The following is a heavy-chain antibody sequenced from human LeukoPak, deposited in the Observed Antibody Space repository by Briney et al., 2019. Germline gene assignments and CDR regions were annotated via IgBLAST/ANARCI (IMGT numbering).Heavy chain of an antibody. D-gene: IGHD3-22*01. V-gene: IGHV3-53*01. CDR2: LYSGGTV. CDR3: AREGSYDSSTMWYFDY. Sequence: PGGSLRLSCAASGFTVSSNYMAWVRQAPGKGLEWVSVLYSGGTVYYADSVKGRFTISRDNSKNTLYLQMSTLRAEDTAVYYCAREGSYDSSTMWYFDYWGQGTLVTVSS. J-gene: IGHJ4*02. CDR1: GFTVSSNY.